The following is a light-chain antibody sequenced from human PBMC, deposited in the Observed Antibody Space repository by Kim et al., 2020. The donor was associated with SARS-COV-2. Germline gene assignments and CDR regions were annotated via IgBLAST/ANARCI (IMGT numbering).Light chain of an antibody. J-gene: IGKJ4*01. Sequence: VSPGERATLSCRASQRVRNSVAWYQQKPGQAPRLLIHAASSRATNIPARFSGSGSGTDFALTITNVQSEDFAIYICQQYDSWPLTFGEGTKVDIK. CDR1: QRVRNS. CDR2: AAS. CDR3: QQYDSWPLT. V-gene: IGKV3-15*01.